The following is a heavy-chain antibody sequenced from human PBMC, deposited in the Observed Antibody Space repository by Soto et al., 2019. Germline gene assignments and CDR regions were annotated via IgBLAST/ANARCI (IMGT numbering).Heavy chain of an antibody. CDR3: ARLGGVAARTFDY. CDR1: GGSINYFY. D-gene: IGHD6-6*01. J-gene: IGHJ4*02. V-gene: IGHV4-59*12. Sequence: SETLSLTCTVSGGSINYFYWSWIRQPPGKGLEWIGYIYYSGSTDYNPSLKSRVTISVDPSKTQFSLNLRSVNTADTAVYYCARLGGVAARTFDYWGQGTLVTVSS. CDR2: IYYSGST.